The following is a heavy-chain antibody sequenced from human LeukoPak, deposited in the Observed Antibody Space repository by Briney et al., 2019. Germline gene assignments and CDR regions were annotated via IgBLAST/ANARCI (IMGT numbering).Heavy chain of an antibody. CDR3: ARAEDPTRAFDI. V-gene: IGHV4-31*03. Sequence: PSETLSLTCTVSGGSISSGGYYWRWIRQHPGKGLEWIGYIYYSGSTYYNPSLKSRVTISVDTSKSQFSLKLSSVTAADTAVYYCARAEDPTRAFDIWGQGTMVTVSS. CDR2: IYYSGST. CDR1: GGSISSGGYY. J-gene: IGHJ3*02.